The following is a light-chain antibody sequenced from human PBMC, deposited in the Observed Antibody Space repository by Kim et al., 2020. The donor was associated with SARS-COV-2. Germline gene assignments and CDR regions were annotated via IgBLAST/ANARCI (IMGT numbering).Light chain of an antibody. CDR3: SSFTTSNTGI. CDR1: SSDVGGYHY. V-gene: IGLV2-14*01. J-gene: IGLJ2*01. CDR2: DLA. Sequence: QSALTQPASVTGSPGQSITISCTGTSSDVGGYHYVSWYQQHPGKVPKLLIFDLANRASGVSTRFSGSRSGNTASLTISGLQAEDEADYYCSSFTTSNTGIFGGGTQLTVL.